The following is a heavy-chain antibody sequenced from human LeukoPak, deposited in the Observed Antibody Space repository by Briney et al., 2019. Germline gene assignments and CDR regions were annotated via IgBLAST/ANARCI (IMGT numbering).Heavy chain of an antibody. D-gene: IGHD3-10*01. CDR2: IYHSGST. V-gene: IGHV4-4*02. CDR1: GGSISSNNW. J-gene: IGHJ4*02. Sequence: PSGTLSLICGVSGGSISSNNWWSWVRQSPGRGLEWNGEIYHSGSTNYNPSLKSRVTMSVDISQNQFSLKLSSVTAADTAVYYCARGEEHGSGTVHFDYWGQGTLVTVSS. CDR3: ARGEEHGSGTVHFDY.